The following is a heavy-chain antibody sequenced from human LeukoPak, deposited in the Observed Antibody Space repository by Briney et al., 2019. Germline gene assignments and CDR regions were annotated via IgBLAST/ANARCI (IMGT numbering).Heavy chain of an antibody. J-gene: IGHJ4*02. CDR3: ASIRGTFGY. D-gene: IGHD1-26*01. Sequence: GGSPRLSCAASGFTFSDHFLDWVRQAPGKGLEWVGRTRNKANSYITEYAASVKGRFTISRDDSKNSLYLQMSSLKTDDTAMYYCASIRGTFGYWGQGTLVTVSS. CDR2: TRNKANSYIT. V-gene: IGHV3-72*01. CDR1: GFTFSDHF.